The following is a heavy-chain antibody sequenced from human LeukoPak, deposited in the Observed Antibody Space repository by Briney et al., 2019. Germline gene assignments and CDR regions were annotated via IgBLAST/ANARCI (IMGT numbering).Heavy chain of an antibody. D-gene: IGHD2-2*01. J-gene: IGHJ5*02. V-gene: IGHV3-48*02. CDR3: ARADVVPFAPSQKNWFDP. Sequence: GGSLRLSCAASGFTFSNYNMNWVRQAPGKGLEWVSYISSSSSSEYYTDSVKGRFTISGDNAKNSLYLQMNSLRDEDTAVYYCARADVVPFAPSQKNWFDPWGQGTLVTVSS. CDR2: ISSSSSSE. CDR1: GFTFSNYN.